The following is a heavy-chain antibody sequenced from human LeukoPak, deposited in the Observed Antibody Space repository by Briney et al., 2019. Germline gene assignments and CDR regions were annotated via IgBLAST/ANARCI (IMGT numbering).Heavy chain of an antibody. CDR1: GGSISSSSYY. D-gene: IGHD2/OR15-2a*01. Sequence: SETLSLTCTVSGGSISSSSYYWGWIRQPPGKGLEWIRSIYYSGSTYYNPSLKSRVTISVDTSKNQFSLKLSSVTAADTAVYYCARHSPLLGPFGYWGQGTLVTVSS. J-gene: IGHJ4*02. V-gene: IGHV4-39*01. CDR2: IYYSGST. CDR3: ARHSPLLGPFGY.